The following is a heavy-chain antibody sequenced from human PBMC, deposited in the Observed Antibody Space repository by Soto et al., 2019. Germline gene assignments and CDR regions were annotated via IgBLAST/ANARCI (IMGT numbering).Heavy chain of an antibody. D-gene: IGHD3-10*01. CDR2: IYYSGST. J-gene: IGHJ6*02. CDR3: ARGDSLWRSYYKVSYYGMDV. CDR1: GGSISSGGYY. V-gene: IGHV4-31*03. Sequence: SETLSLTCTVSGGSISSGGYYWSWIRQHPGKGLEWIGYIYYSGSTYYNPSLKSRVTISVDTSKNQFSLKLSSVTAADTAVYYCARGDSLWRSYYKVSYYGMDVWGQGTTVTVSS.